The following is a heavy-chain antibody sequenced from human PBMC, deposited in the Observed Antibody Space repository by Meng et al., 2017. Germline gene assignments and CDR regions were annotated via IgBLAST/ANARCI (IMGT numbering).Heavy chain of an antibody. CDR3: ARGYSSGWYSGKKDAFDI. V-gene: IGHV3-48*03. J-gene: IGHJ3*02. CDR2: ISSSGSTI. CDR1: GFTFSSYE. Sequence: GESLKISCAASGFTFSSYEMNWVRQAPGKGLEWVSYISSSGSTIYYADSVKGRFTISRDNAKNSLYLQMNSLRAEDTAVYYCARGYSSGWYSGKKDAFDIWGQGKRV. D-gene: IGHD6-19*01.